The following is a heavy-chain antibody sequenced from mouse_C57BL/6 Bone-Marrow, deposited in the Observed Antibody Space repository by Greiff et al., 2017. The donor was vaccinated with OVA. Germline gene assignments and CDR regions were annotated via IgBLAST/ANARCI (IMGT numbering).Heavy chain of an antibody. CDR3: YYDYDAFAY. CDR1: GYTFTSHW. J-gene: IGHJ3*01. D-gene: IGHD2-4*01. V-gene: IGHV1-56*01. CDR2: IFPGSGST. Sequence: QVQLQQYGPELVRPGASVKISCKAPGYTFTSHWMQWVRQRPGQGLEWIGEIFPGSGSTYYNEKFKGKATLTVDTSSSTAYMQLSSLTSEDSAVGGIYYDYDAFAYWGQGTLVTVSA.